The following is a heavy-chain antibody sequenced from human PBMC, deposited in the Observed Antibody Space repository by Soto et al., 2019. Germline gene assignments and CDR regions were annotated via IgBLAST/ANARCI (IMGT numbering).Heavy chain of an antibody. CDR1: GFSNSTGYY. V-gene: IGHV4-38-2*01. CDR3: ARGLYYYDSSGYSPDY. D-gene: IGHD3-22*01. J-gene: IGHJ4*02. CDR2: IYHSGTT. Sequence: SQTLSLTCAVSGFSNSTGYYWGWIRQPPGKGLEWIATIYHSGTTYSNPSLKSRVTISVDTSKNQCSLKLSSVTAADTAVYYCARGLYYYDSSGYSPDYWGLGTLVTVSS.